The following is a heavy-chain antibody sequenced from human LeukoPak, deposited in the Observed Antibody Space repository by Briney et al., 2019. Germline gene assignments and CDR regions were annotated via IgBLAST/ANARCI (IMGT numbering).Heavy chain of an antibody. J-gene: IGHJ4*02. CDR3: AKDSGEGQLVTLFDY. D-gene: IGHD6-13*01. CDR1: GFTFSSYG. CDR2: ISYDGSNK. V-gene: IGHV3-30*18. Sequence: GGSLRLSCAASGFTFSSYGMHWVRQAPGKGLEWVAVISYDGSNKYYADSVKGRFTISRDNSKNTLYLQMNSLRAEDTAVYYCAKDSGEGQLVTLFDYWGQGTLVTVSS.